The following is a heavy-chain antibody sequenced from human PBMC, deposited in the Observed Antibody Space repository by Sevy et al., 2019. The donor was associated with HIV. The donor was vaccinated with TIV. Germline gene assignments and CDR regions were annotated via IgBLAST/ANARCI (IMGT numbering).Heavy chain of an antibody. D-gene: IGHD2-8*02. CDR3: ARGSPAFCTGGVCFHCFDP. V-gene: IGHV3-30*02. Sequence: GGSLRLSCAASRFCFNGYGRHWVRQAPGKGLEWVAFIRYDGSNKYYAYSVKGRFTMSIDDSKNMLYLQRNSLRAEDTALYYCARGSPAFCTGGVCFHCFDPWGQGTLVTVSS. J-gene: IGHJ5*02. CDR2: IRYDGSNK. CDR1: RFCFNGYG.